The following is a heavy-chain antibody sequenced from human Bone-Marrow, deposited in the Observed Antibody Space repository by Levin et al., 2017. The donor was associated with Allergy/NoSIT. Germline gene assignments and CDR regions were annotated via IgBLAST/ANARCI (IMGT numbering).Heavy chain of an antibody. Sequence: ASVKVSCKVSGFTFIDYYIHWVQQAPGKGLQWMGLVNPENGQTIYAEKFQGRVTFTADTSTDTAYMELGSLRYEDTALYYCATDYDTSGHRRFDYWGQGTQVTVSS. CDR3: ATDYDTSGHRRFDY. D-gene: IGHD3-22*01. CDR1: GFTFIDYY. V-gene: IGHV1-69-2*01. J-gene: IGHJ4*02. CDR2: VNPENGQT.